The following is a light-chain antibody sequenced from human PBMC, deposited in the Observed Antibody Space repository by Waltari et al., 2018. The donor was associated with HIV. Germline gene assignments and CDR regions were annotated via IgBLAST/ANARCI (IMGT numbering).Light chain of an antibody. Sequence: QSALTQPASVSGSPGQSSTISCTGTSRDSGSYDFVYCYQQHPGNAPKLIIYEGNKRPSGVPYRFSGSKSGSTASLTIDGLQAEDEADYYCCSYAGSITYGVFGGGTQLTVL. CDR2: EGN. V-gene: IGLV2-23*01. CDR3: CSYAGSITYGV. CDR1: SRDSGSYDF. J-gene: IGLJ3*02.